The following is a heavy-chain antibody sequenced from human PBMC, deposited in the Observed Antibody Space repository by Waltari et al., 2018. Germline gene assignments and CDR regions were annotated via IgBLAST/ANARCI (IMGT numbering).Heavy chain of an antibody. CDR1: DYSINSRHY. Sequence: QVQLQESGPGLVKPSETLSLTCIVSDYSINSRHYWVWIRQPPGKGLEWIASIYHTGSTYDNPSLKSRVTISVDKSKNLSSLKLTSVTAADTAVYYWARDPSQFSSNWYFDIWGQGTMVTVSS. CDR3: ARDPSQFSSNWYFDI. D-gene: IGHD6-13*01. V-gene: IGHV4-38-2*02. CDR2: IYHTGST. J-gene: IGHJ3*02.